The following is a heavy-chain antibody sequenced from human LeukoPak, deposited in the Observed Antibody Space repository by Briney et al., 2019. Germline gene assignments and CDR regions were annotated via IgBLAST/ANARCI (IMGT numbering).Heavy chain of an antibody. CDR1: SGSISSYY. D-gene: IGHD4-17*01. V-gene: IGHV4-4*07. CDR2: IYTSGST. J-gene: IGHJ5*02. Sequence: SETLSLTCTVSSGSISSYYWNWIRQPAGKGLEWIGRIYTSGSTTYNPSLKSRVTMSVDTSKNQFSLKLSSVTAADTAVYYCAREGSPYGLNEGLDPWGQGTLVTVSS. CDR3: AREGSPYGLNEGLDP.